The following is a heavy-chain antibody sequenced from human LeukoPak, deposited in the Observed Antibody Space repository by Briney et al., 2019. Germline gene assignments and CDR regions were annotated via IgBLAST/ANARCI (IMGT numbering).Heavy chain of an antibody. V-gene: IGHV1-18*01. J-gene: IGHJ5*02. D-gene: IGHD1-14*01. CDR1: GYTFTSYG. CDR2: ISAYNGNT. Sequence: ASVKVSCKASGYTFTSYGISWVRQAPGQGLEWMGWISAYNGNTNYAQKLQGRVTMTTDTSTSTAYMELRSLRSDDTAVYYCARAGPFVDTGYNWFDPWGQGTLVTVSS. CDR3: ARAGPFVDTGYNWFDP.